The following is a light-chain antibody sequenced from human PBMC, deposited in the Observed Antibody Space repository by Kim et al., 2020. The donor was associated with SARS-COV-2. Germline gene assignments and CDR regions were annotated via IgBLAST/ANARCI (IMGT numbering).Light chain of an antibody. CDR2: DAS. J-gene: IGKJ4*01. CDR3: QQYDNLVT. CDR1: QDISNY. Sequence: DIQMTQSPSSLSASVGDRVTITCQASQDISNYLNWYQRKPGKAPKLLIYDASNLETGVPSRFSGSGSGTDFTFTISSLQPEDIATYYWQQYDNLVTFGGGTKVDIK. V-gene: IGKV1-33*01.